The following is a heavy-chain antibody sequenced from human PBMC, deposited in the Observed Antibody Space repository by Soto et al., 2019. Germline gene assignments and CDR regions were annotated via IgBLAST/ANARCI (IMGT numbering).Heavy chain of an antibody. J-gene: IGHJ4*02. CDR1: GFTFNDYF. CDR2: IKDKLYAFDA. Sequence: EVQLVESGGGLVQPGGSLRLSCAASGFTFNDYFMVWLRQAPGKGLEWVGLIKDKLYAFDAKYAASVRGRFTITRDNSKSLLYLHMSGLKTEATAVYFCARDAQGSPDYWGQGALVTVSS. V-gene: IGHV3-72*01. CDR3: ARDAQGSPDY.